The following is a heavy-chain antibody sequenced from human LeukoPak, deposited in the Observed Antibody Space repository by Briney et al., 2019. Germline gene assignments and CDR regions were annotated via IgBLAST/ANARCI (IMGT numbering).Heavy chain of an antibody. J-gene: IGHJ1*01. CDR1: GFTFSSYG. CDR3: AKGSYYYDSSGLEYFQH. D-gene: IGHD3-22*01. Sequence: PGRSLRLSCAGSGFTFSSYGMHWVRQAPGKGLEWVAVISYDGSNKYYADSVKGRFTISRDNSKNTLYLQMNSLRAEDTAVYYCAKGSYYYDSSGLEYFQHWGQGTLVTVSS. V-gene: IGHV3-30*18. CDR2: ISYDGSNK.